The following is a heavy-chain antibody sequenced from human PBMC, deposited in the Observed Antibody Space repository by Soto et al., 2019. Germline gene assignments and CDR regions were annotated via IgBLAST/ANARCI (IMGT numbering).Heavy chain of an antibody. D-gene: IGHD4-4*01. V-gene: IGHV5-51*01. J-gene: IGHJ3*02. CDR3: ATQMTTSQDAFDI. CDR2: IYPGGDSDT. CDR1: GYVFTAYW. Sequence: GESLKISCKTSGYVFTAYWIGWVRQMPGKGLEWMGIIYPGGDSDTRYSQASQGQVTISADKSITTAYLQWNSLKTSDTAVYYCATQMTTSQDAFDIWGQGTMVTVSS.